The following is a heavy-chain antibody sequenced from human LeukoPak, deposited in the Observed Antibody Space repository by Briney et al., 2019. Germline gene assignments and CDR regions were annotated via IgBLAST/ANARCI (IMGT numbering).Heavy chain of an antibody. V-gene: IGHV3-7*01. CDR1: GFTFSSYW. J-gene: IGHJ4*02. CDR3: ARDSRSSSSGDY. CDR2: INQDGSEK. D-gene: IGHD6-6*01. Sequence: GGSLRLSCAASGFTFSSYWMSWVRQAPGKGLEWVANINQDGSEKNYVDSVKGRFTISRDNAKNSLYLQMNSLRAEDTAVYYCARDSRSSSSGDYWGQGTLVTVSS.